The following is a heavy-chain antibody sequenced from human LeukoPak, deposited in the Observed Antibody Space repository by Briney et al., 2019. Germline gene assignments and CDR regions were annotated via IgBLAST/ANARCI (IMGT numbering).Heavy chain of an antibody. CDR1: GYTFTSYG. CDR2: ISAYNGNT. CDR3: ARGIYYYDSRPPYFDY. Sequence: ASVKVSCKASGYTFTSYGISWVRQAPGQGLEWMGWISAYNGNTNYAQKFQGRVTITADESTSTAYMELSSLRSEDTAVYYCARGIYYYDSRPPYFDYWGQGTLVTVSS. J-gene: IGHJ4*02. V-gene: IGHV1-18*01. D-gene: IGHD3-22*01.